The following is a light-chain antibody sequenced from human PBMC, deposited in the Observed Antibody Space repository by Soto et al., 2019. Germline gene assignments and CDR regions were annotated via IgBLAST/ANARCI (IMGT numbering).Light chain of an antibody. V-gene: IGKV3-11*01. CDR3: QQRYNWPVT. CDR1: QNVETF. CDR2: DAS. Sequence: DIVFTQSPGSLSLSPGERASLSCRASQNVETFLAWYQQRPGHSPRLLIYDASRRATGIPARFSGSGSGTDFTLTITGLEPEDFGVYYCQQRYNWPVTFGAGTKVDIK. J-gene: IGKJ3*01.